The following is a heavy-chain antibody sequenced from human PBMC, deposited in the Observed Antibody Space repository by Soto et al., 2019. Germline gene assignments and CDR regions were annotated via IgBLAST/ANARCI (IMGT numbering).Heavy chain of an antibody. CDR3: ARYRDCSGGSCYSDASDI. D-gene: IGHD2-15*01. V-gene: IGHV3-21*01. CDR1: GFTFSSDS. J-gene: IGHJ3*02. CDR2: ISSTSSYI. Sequence: PGGSLRLSCAASGFTFSSDSMNWVRQAPGKGLEWVSSISSTSSYIYYADSVKGRFTISRDNARNSLYLQMDSLRAEDTAVYYCARYRDCSGGSCYSDASDIWGQGTMVT.